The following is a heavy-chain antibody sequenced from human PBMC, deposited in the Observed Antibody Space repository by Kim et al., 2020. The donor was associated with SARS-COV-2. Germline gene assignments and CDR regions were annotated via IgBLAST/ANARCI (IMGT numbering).Heavy chain of an antibody. J-gene: IGHJ4*02. CDR2: FDPEDGET. Sequence: ASVKVSCKVSGYTLTELSMHWVRQAPGKGLEWMGGFDPEDGETIYAQKFQGRVTMTEDTSTDTAYMELSSLRSEETAGYYCATASPIFGVAYPVDYWGQGTLVTVSS. CDR3: ATASPIFGVAYPVDY. CDR1: GYTLTELS. D-gene: IGHD3-3*01. V-gene: IGHV1-24*01.